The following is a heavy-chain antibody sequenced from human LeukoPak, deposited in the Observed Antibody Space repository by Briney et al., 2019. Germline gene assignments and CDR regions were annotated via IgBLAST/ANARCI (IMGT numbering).Heavy chain of an antibody. CDR3: ARAPYTSGWYFAFDY. CDR1: GFTFSTYT. CDR2: ISYEGSKK. J-gene: IGHJ4*02. Sequence: PGGSLRLSCAASGFTFSTYTMHWVRQAPGKGLEWVALISYEGSKKNYADSVKGRFTISRDNSKNTLHLEMNSLRTEDTAVYYCARAPYTSGWYFAFDYWGQGTLVTVSS. V-gene: IGHV3-30-3*01. D-gene: IGHD6-19*01.